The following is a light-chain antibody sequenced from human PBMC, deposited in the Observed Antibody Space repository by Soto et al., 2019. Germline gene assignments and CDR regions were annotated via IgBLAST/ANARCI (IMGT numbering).Light chain of an antibody. Sequence: EIVMTQSPATLSVSTGERATLSCRASQSVSSNLAWYQQKPGQAPRLLVYGASTRATGIPARFSGSGSGTEFTLTISSLQSEDFAVYYCQQYNDLPLTFGGGTKVDIK. J-gene: IGKJ4*01. CDR3: QQYNDLPLT. CDR1: QSVSSN. CDR2: GAS. V-gene: IGKV3-15*01.